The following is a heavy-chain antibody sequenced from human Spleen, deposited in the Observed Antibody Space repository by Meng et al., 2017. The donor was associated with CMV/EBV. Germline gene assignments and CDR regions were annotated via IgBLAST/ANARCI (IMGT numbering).Heavy chain of an antibody. V-gene: IGHV3-74*01. Sequence: ADSGFTFSNYWMHWVRQAPGKGLEWVSHISSDGSSITYGDSVKGRFTISRDNAKNTVYLQMNSLRAEDTAVYYCARALLRFFNWFDPWGQGTLVTVSS. CDR3: ARALLRFFNWFDP. CDR2: ISSDGSSI. J-gene: IGHJ5*02. D-gene: IGHD3-3*01. CDR1: GFTFSNYW.